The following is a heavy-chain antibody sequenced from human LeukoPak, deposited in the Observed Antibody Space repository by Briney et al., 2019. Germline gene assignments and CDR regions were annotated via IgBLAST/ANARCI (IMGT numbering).Heavy chain of an antibody. Sequence: PSETLSLTCTVSGGSISSSSYYWGWIRQPPGKGLEWIGSIYYSGSTYYNPSLKSRVTISVDTSKNQFSLKLSSVTAADTAVYYCARDIRIVVATKEPYWFDPWGQGTLVTVSS. CDR3: ARDIRIVVATKEPYWFDP. D-gene: IGHD1-26*01. CDR1: GGSISSSSYY. J-gene: IGHJ5*02. V-gene: IGHV4-39*07. CDR2: IYYSGST.